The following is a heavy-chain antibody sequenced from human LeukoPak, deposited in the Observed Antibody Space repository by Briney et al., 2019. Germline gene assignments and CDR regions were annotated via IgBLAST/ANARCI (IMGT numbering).Heavy chain of an antibody. CDR2: VNHSGST. CDR3: ARELEVLIGVAFDI. Sequence: PSETLSLTCAVYGGSFSGYYWSWIRQPPGKGLEWIGEVNHSGSTNYNPSLKSRVTISVDTSKNQFSLKLSSVTAADTAVYYCARELEVLIGVAFDIWGQGTMVTVSS. V-gene: IGHV4-34*01. J-gene: IGHJ3*02. D-gene: IGHD3-10*01. CDR1: GGSFSGYY.